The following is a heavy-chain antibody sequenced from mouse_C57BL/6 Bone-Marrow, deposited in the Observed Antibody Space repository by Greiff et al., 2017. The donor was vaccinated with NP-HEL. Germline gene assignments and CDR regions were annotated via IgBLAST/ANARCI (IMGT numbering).Heavy chain of an antibody. J-gene: IGHJ3*01. V-gene: IGHV3-6*01. Sequence: EVQRVESGPGLVKPSQSLSLTCSVTGYSITSGYYWNWIRQFPGNKLEWMGYISYDGSNNYNPSLKNRISITRDTSKNQFFLKLNSVTTEDTATYYCARGSYSLSWFAYWGQGTLVTVSA. CDR1: GYSITSGYY. CDR2: ISYDGSN. D-gene: IGHD2-12*01. CDR3: ARGSYSLSWFAY.